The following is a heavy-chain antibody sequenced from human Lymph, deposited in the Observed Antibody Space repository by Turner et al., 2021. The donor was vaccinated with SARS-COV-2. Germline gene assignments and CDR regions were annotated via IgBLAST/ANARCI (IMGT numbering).Heavy chain of an antibody. CDR2: ISGSGGST. Sequence: EVQLLESGGGLVHLGGSLSLSCAVSVFTFSSYAMSWVRQAPGKVLEWVSVISGSGGSTYYADSVKGRFTISRDNSKNTLYLQMNSLRAEDTAVYYCAKNEMAMIVVVITLFDYWGQGTLVTVSS. J-gene: IGHJ4*02. CDR3: AKNEMAMIVVVITLFDY. V-gene: IGHV3-23*01. D-gene: IGHD3-22*01. CDR1: VFTFSSYA.